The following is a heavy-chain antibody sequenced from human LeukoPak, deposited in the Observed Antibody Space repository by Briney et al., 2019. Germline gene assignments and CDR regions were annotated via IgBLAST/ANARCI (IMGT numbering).Heavy chain of an antibody. V-gene: IGHV4-59*01. CDR3: ASHRRSHGSEY. J-gene: IGHJ4*02. CDR2: VYYCGST. D-gene: IGHD3-10*01. Sequence: SETLSLTCTVSGGSFEHYFWSWIRQPPGKGVEWIGYVYYCGSTDYSPSLKSRLTISADTSKNQFSLKLSSVTAADTAVYYCASHRRSHGSEYWGQGTLVTVSS. CDR1: GGSFEHYF.